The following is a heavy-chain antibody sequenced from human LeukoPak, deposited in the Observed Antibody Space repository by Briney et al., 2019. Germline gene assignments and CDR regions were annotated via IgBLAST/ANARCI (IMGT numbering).Heavy chain of an antibody. V-gene: IGHV3-23*01. J-gene: IGHJ4*02. CDR1: GVTFSSYG. D-gene: IGHD1-26*01. CDR2: ISGTGGST. CDR3: AKGGVGAANDF. Sequence: GGSLRLSCVASGVTFSSYGMHWVRQAPGKGLEWVSAISGTGGSTYYADSVKGRFTISRDNSKNTLYLQMNSLRAEDTAVYYCAKGGVGAANDFWGQGTLVTVSS.